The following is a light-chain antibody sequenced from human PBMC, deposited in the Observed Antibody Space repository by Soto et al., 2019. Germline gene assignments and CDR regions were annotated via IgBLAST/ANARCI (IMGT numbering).Light chain of an antibody. J-gene: IGKJ1*01. CDR1: QNINTN. CDR2: GAS. Sequence: EKVMTQSPATLSMSPGERATLSCRASQNINTNLAWYQQKPGQAPRLLIYGASTRATGIPARFSGSGSGTEFTLTISSLQSEDFAVYYCQQYTNWPSWTFGQGTKVEIK. CDR3: QQYTNWPSWT. V-gene: IGKV3-15*01.